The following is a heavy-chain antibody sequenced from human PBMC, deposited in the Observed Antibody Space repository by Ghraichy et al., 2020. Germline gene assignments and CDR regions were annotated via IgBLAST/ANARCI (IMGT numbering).Heavy chain of an antibody. CDR1: GGTFSSYA. Sequence: SVKVSCKASGGTFSSYAISWVRQAPGQGLEWMGGIIPIFGTANYAQKFQGRVTITADESTSTAYMELSSLRSEDTAVYYCARSMVRGVSLYYYYYMDVWGKGTTVTVSS. D-gene: IGHD3-10*01. CDR2: IIPIFGTA. V-gene: IGHV1-69*13. J-gene: IGHJ6*03. CDR3: ARSMVRGVSLYYYYYMDV.